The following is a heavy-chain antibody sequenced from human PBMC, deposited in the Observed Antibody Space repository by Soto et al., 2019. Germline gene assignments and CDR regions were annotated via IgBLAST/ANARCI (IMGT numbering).Heavy chain of an antibody. V-gene: IGHV4-59*01. CDR2: IFYSDNT. CDR1: GGSISTYY. J-gene: IGHJ4*02. CDR3: ARGGDMEYDFWTAFSHIDS. Sequence: PSETLSLTCTVYGGSISTYYWSWIRQSPGKGLEWIGYIFYSDNTNYNPSLRSRVTISVDTSKSQFSLKLTSVTAADTAVYYCARGGDMEYDFWTAFSHIDSWGQGAPVAV. D-gene: IGHD3-3*01.